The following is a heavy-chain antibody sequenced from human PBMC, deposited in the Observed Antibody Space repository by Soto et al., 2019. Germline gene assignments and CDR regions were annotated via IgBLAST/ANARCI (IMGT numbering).Heavy chain of an antibody. D-gene: IGHD5-18*01. CDR2: IYYNGST. J-gene: IGHJ4*02. Sequence: LSLTCTVSGGSISSYYWSWIRQPPGKGLEWIGYIYYNGSTKYNPSLRSRVTISRDTSKKQFSLTVSPVTAADTAVYYCARDRYSYGYWGQGTLVTVSS. V-gene: IGHV4-59*01. CDR1: GGSISSYY. CDR3: ARDRYSYGY.